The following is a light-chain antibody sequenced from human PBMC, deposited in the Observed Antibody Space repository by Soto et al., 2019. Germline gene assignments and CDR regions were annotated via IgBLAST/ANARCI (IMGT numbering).Light chain of an antibody. CDR3: QQYSSTPRT. J-gene: IGKJ1*01. CDR1: QSVLYSSNNKNY. V-gene: IGKV4-1*01. Sequence: DIVMTQSPDSLAVSLGERATINCKSSQSVLYSSNNKNYLAWYQQKPGQPPKLLIYWASTRESGVPDRFSGSGSGTDFNLTISSLQAEDVAVYYCQQYSSTPRTFGQGTKVEIK. CDR2: WAS.